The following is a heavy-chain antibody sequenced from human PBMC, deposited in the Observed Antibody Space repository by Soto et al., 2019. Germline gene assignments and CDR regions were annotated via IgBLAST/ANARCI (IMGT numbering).Heavy chain of an antibody. CDR1: GFSFSSYW. D-gene: IGHD3-10*01. CDR2: ISWNSVNI. J-gene: IGHJ5*02. V-gene: IGHV3-9*01. Sequence: GGSLRLSCAASGFSFSSYWMHWLRQVPGEGQGLRRGLEWVSGISWNSVNIHYADSVQGRFTISRDNAKNSLYLQMNSLRVEDTASYYCVIDHRGDRIGPACPVWYWFDPWGQGTLVTVSS. CDR3: VIDHRGDRIGPACPVWYWFDP.